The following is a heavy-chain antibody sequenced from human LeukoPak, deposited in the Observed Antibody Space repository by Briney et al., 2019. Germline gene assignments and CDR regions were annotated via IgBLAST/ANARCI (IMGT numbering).Heavy chain of an antibody. Sequence: ASVKVSCKASGYTFTGYYMHWVRQAPGQGLEWMGWIKPNSGATSFAQKFHDRVTMTRDTSISTAYMELSTLRSDDTAVYYCASLEAPYCWGQGTLVTVSS. J-gene: IGHJ4*02. V-gene: IGHV1-2*02. CDR1: GYTFTGYY. CDR3: ASLEAPYC. CDR2: IKPNSGAT.